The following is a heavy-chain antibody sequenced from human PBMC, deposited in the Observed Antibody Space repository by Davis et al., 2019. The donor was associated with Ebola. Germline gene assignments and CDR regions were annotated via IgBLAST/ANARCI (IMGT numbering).Heavy chain of an antibody. CDR2: INPHNGNT. CDR3: ARDLVTTPFDY. D-gene: IGHD4-17*01. V-gene: IGHV1-18*04. J-gene: IGHJ4*02. CDR1: GYTFTNYG. Sequence: AASVKVSCKTSGYTFTNYGITWVRQAPGQGLEWMGWINPHNGNTNYAQSVQGRVTMTTDTSTSTAYMELRSLRSDDTAVYYCARDLVTTPFDYWGQGTLVTVSS.